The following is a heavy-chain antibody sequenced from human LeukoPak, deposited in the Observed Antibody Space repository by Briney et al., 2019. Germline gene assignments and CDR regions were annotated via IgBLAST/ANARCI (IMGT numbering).Heavy chain of an antibody. D-gene: IGHD6-13*01. CDR2: ISGSGGST. CDR3: ARTLAAAGYFDY. CDR1: GFTFSSYA. Sequence: GGSLRLSCAASGFTFSSYAMSWARQAPGKGLEWVSAISGSGGSTYYADSVKGRFTISRDNSKNTLYLQMNSLRAEDTAVYYCARTLAAAGYFDYWGQGTLVTVSS. V-gene: IGHV3-23*01. J-gene: IGHJ4*02.